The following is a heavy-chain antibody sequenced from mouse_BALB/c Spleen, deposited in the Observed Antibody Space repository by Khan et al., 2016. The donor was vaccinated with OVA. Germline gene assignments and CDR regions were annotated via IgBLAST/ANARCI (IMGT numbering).Heavy chain of an antibody. V-gene: IGHV5-6*01. D-gene: IGHD4-1*01. CDR2: ISSGGDYT. Sequence: EVQLVESGGDLVKPGGSLKLSCAASGFTFSSYSMSWVRQTPDKRLEWVATISSGGDYTYSPDNVKGRFTISRDNAKNTLYLQMSSLKSEDTAMYYWASHLTGSVAYWGQGTLVTVSA. CDR1: GFTFSSYS. J-gene: IGHJ3*01. CDR3: ASHLTGSVAY.